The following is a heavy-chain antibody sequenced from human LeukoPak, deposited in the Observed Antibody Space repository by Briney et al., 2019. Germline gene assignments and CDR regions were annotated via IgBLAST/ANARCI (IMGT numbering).Heavy chain of an antibody. J-gene: IGHJ3*02. D-gene: IGHD2-8*02. CDR3: ARELVVASDAFDI. CDR1: GFTLSDYY. V-gene: IGHV3-11*05. CDR2: ISSSSYT. Sequence: AGGSLRLSCAASGFTLSDYYMNWIRQAPGKGLEWLSYISSSSYTNDADSVKGRFTISRDNAKNSLYLQMNSLRAEDTAVYYCARELVVASDAFDIWGQGTMVTVSS.